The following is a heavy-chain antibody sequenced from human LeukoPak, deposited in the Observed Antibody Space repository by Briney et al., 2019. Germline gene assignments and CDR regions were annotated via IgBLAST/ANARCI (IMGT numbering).Heavy chain of an antibody. Sequence: ASVKVSCKASGYTFTTYYMHWVRQAPGQGLEWMGIVNPSVGSTTYAQGLRGRVTMSSDTSTSTLYMELSSLRSEDTAVYYCARDPSDVNALDLWGQGTMVTVSS. D-gene: IGHD2-2*01. CDR3: ARDPSDVNALDL. CDR2: VNPSVGST. V-gene: IGHV1-46*01. CDR1: GYTFTTYY. J-gene: IGHJ3*01.